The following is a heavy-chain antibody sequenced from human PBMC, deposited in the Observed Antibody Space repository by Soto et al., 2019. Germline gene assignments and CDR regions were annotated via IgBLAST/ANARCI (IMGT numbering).Heavy chain of an antibody. D-gene: IGHD6-6*01. CDR3: ARQGPLVLSAADN. J-gene: IGHJ4*02. CDR2: IYPGDSET. Sequence: GESLKISCKASGYDFSSYWIGWVRQMPGKGLEWMGVIYPGDSETRYSPSFQGQVTISVDKSISTASLQWSSLKASDSAVYYCARQGPLVLSAADNWGQGTLVTVSS. V-gene: IGHV5-51*01. CDR1: GYDFSSYW.